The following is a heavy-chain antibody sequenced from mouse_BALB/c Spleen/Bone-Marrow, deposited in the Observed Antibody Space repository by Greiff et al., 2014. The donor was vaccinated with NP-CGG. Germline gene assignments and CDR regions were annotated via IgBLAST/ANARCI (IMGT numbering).Heavy chain of an antibody. CDR3: ARQDYYGSSPHWYFDV. J-gene: IGHJ1*01. CDR2: ISSGGSYT. CDR1: GFTLSSYA. D-gene: IGHD1-1*01. Sequence: EVHLVESGGGLVKPGGSLKLSCAASGFTLSSYAMSWVRRTPEKRLEWVATISSGGSYTYYADSVKGRFTISRDTAKNTLYLQMSSLRSEDTAMYYCARQDYYGSSPHWYFDVWGAGTTVTVSS. V-gene: IGHV5-9-3*01.